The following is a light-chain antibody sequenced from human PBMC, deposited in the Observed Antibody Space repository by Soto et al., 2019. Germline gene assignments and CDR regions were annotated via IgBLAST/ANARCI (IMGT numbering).Light chain of an antibody. Sequence: EIVLTQSPGTLSLSPGERATLSCRASQNVRSNELAWYQQKPGQGPRLLIYGASSRATAIPDRVSGSGSGTDFTLTISRLEPDDFAVYYCQQYGSSPLTFGGGTKVEFK. CDR2: GAS. J-gene: IGKJ4*01. V-gene: IGKV3-20*01. CDR3: QQYGSSPLT. CDR1: QNVRSNE.